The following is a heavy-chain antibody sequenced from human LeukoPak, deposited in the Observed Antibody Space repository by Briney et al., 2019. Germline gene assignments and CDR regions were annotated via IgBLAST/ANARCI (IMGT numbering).Heavy chain of an antibody. J-gene: IGHJ5*02. V-gene: IGHV3-30*02. Sequence: GGSLRLSCAASGFTFSSYGMHWVRQAPGKGLEWVAFIRYDGSNKYYADSVKGRFTISRDNSKNTLYLQMNSLRAEDTAVYYCAKDYSKTSYYGSGTYYRPKWFDPWGQGTLVTVSS. CDR1: GFTFSSYG. CDR3: AKDYSKTSYYGSGTYYRPKWFDP. D-gene: IGHD3-10*01. CDR2: IRYDGSNK.